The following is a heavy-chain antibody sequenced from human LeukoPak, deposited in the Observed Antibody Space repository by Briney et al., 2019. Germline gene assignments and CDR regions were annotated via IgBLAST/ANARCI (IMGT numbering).Heavy chain of an antibody. V-gene: IGHV4-39*07. CDR3: ARGPTTISRYYRWFDP. D-gene: IGHD3-3*01. J-gene: IGHJ5*02. Sequence: SETLSLTCTVSGGSISSSSYYWGWIRQPPGKGLEWIGSIYYSGSTYYNPSLKSRVTISVDTSKNQFSLKLSSVTAADTAVYYCARGPTTISRYYRWFDPWGQGTLVTVSS. CDR1: GGSISSSSYY. CDR2: IYYSGST.